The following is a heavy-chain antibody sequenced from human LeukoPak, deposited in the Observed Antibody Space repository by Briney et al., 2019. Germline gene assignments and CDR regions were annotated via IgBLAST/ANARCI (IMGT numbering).Heavy chain of an antibody. Sequence: GGSLRLSCSASGFTFSNYAMHWVRQAPGKGLEYVSATNTNGGSTYYADSVNGRFTISRDNSKNTLYLQMSSLRADDTAVYFCVKDKKGHWLNNDAFDIWGQGTVVTVSS. CDR1: GFTFSNYA. D-gene: IGHD6-19*01. CDR3: VKDKKGHWLNNDAFDI. CDR2: TNTNGGST. V-gene: IGHV3-64D*06. J-gene: IGHJ3*02.